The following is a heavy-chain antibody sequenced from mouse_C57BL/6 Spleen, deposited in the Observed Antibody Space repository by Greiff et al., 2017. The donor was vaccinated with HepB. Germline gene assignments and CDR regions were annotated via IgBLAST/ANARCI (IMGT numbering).Heavy chain of an antibody. V-gene: IGHV1-52*01. Sequence: QVQLQQPGAELVRPGSSVKLSCKASGYTFTSYWMHWVKQRPIQGLEWIGNIDPSDSETHYNQKFKDKATLTVDKSSSTAYMQLSSLTSEDSAVYYCARGDSAGGRFAYWGQGTLVTVSA. D-gene: IGHD3-2*02. J-gene: IGHJ3*01. CDR1: GYTFTSYW. CDR3: ARGDSAGGRFAY. CDR2: IDPSDSET.